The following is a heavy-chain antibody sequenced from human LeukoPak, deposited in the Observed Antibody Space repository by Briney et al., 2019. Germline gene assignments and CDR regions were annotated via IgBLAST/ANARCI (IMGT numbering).Heavy chain of an antibody. CDR3: AADSKRARRVFGVVIPYYMDV. J-gene: IGHJ6*03. D-gene: IGHD3-3*01. Sequence: GASVKVSCKVSGYTLTELSMHWVRQAPGKGLEWMGGFDPEDGETIYAQKFQERVTITRDMSTSTAYMELSSLRSEDTAVYYCAADSKRARRVFGVVIPYYMDVWGKGTTVTVSS. V-gene: IGHV1-24*01. CDR1: GYTLTELS. CDR2: FDPEDGET.